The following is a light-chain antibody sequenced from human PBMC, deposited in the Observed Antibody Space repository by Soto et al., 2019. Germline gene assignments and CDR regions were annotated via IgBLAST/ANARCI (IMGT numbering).Light chain of an antibody. V-gene: IGKV1-5*01. CDR3: QQYNSYSRTWT. Sequence: DIQMTQSPSTLSASVGDRVTITCRASQSISSWLAWYQQKPGKAPKLLLYDGSSVDSGVPSRYSGSGSATEFALTIRSLQRDDFATYYCQQYNSYSRTWTFGGGTKVEIK. CDR2: DGS. CDR1: QSISSW. J-gene: IGKJ1*01.